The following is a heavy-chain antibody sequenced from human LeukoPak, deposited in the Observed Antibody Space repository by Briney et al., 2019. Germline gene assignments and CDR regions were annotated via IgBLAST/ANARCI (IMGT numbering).Heavy chain of an antibody. J-gene: IGHJ4*02. CDR3: ARDKSSGYYYFDY. CDR2: INSPGGST. CDR1: GFAFRDYA. D-gene: IGHD3-22*01. V-gene: IGHV3-23*01. Sequence: GGSLRLSCAASGFAFRDYAMNWVRQAPGKGLEWVSAINSPGGSTYYADSVKGRFTISRDNSKNTLYLQMNSLRAEDTALYYCARDKSSGYYYFDYWGQGSLVTVSS.